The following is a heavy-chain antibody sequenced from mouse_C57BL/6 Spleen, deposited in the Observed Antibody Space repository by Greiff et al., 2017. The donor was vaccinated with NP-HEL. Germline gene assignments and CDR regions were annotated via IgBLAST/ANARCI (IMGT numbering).Heavy chain of an antibody. J-gene: IGHJ3*01. V-gene: IGHV1-19*01. CDR3: ATGFAY. CDR2: INPYNGGT. CDR1: GYTFTDYY. Sequence: EVMLVESGPVLVKPGASVKMSCKASGYTFTDYYMNWVKQSHGKSLEWIGVINPYNGGTSYNQKFKGKATLTVDKSSSTAYMELNSLTSEDSAVYYCATGFAYWGQGTLVTVSA.